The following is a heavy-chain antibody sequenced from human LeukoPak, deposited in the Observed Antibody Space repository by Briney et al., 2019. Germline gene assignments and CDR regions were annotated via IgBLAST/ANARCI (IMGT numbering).Heavy chain of an antibody. V-gene: IGHV1-69*05. D-gene: IGHD3-22*01. CDR3: ARGITFYYDNNGYSAFDY. Sequence: SVEVSCKASGGTFSSNGINWVRQAPGQGLEWMGRIIPIFGTANYAQKFQGRVTITTDESTNTAHMELTSLTSEDTAVYYCARGITFYYDNNGYSAFDYWGQGTLVTVSS. J-gene: IGHJ4*02. CDR2: IIPIFGTA. CDR1: GGTFSSNG.